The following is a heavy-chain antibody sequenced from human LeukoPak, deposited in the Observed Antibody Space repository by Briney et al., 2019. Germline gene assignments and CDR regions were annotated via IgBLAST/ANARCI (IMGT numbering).Heavy chain of an antibody. D-gene: IGHD3-16*02. CDR2: ISYDGSNK. J-gene: IGHJ4*02. CDR3: AKDIRMITFGGVIAIDY. Sequence: PGGSLRLSCAASGFTFSSYSLHWVRQAPGKGLEWVAVISYDGSNKYYADSVKGRFTISRDNSKNTLYLQMNSLRAEDTAVYYCAKDIRMITFGGVIAIDYWGQGALVTVSS. V-gene: IGHV3-30*18. CDR1: GFTFSSYS.